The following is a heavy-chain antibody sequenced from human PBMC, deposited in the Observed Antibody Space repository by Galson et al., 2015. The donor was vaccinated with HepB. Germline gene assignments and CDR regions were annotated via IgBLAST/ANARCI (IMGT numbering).Heavy chain of an antibody. CDR2: IIPIFGTA. CDR1: GGTFSSYA. V-gene: IGHV1-69*13. J-gene: IGHJ4*02. Sequence: SVKVSCKASGGTFSSYAISWVRQAPGQGLEWMGGIIPIFGTANYAQKFQGRVTITADESTSTAYMELSSLRSEDTAVYYCARYTRPTNFGVVTHHSGAESKGYFDYWGQGTLVTVSS. D-gene: IGHD3-3*01. CDR3: ARYTRPTNFGVVTHHSGAESKGYFDY.